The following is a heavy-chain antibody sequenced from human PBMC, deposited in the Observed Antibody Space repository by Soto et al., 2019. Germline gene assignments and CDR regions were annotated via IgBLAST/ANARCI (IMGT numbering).Heavy chain of an antibody. Sequence: GGSLRLSCAAAGFAFSTYAMTWVRQAPGKGLEWVPVISGSGGSSYYAASVKGRFTISRDNSKNTLFLQMNGLRAEDTAVYYCAKVTKRAAAGRYEYYKYGMDVWGQGTTVTVSS. CDR2: ISGSGGSS. D-gene: IGHD6-13*01. J-gene: IGHJ6*02. CDR3: AKVTKRAAAGRYEYYKYGMDV. V-gene: IGHV3-23*01. CDR1: GFAFSTYA.